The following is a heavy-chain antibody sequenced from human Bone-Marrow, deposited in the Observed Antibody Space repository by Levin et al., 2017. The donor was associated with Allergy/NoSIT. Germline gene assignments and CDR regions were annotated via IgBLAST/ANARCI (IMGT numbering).Heavy chain of an antibody. CDR2: INPYSGRT. V-gene: IGHV1-2*02. CDR3: AREPEDMDAFDL. CDR1: GYSLTDSY. Sequence: GESLKISCKASGYSLTDSYLHWVRQTPGEGLEWMAWINPYSGRTNYAPKFQGRITVTRDTSIDTAFMDLDSLTSDDTAVYYCAREPEDMDAFDLWGQGTMVAVSS. D-gene: IGHD2-15*01. J-gene: IGHJ3*01.